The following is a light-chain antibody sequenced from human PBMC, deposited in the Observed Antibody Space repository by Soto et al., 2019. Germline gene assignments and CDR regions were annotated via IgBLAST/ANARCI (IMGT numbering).Light chain of an antibody. J-gene: IGKJ2*01. Sequence: EIVMTQSPATLSLSPGERAALSCRASQSINSELAWYQQKPGQPPRLLIYGASTRATGVPARFTGSESGSEFPLTISVLQSEDFAVYYCHQGHNWPLTFGQGTRLEI. CDR3: HQGHNWPLT. CDR2: GAS. V-gene: IGKV3-15*01. CDR1: QSINSE.